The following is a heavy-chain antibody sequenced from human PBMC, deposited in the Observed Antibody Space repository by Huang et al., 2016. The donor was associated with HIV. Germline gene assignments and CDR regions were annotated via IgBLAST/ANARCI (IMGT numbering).Heavy chain of an antibody. V-gene: IGHV4-39*02. D-gene: IGHD3-10*01. J-gene: IGHJ4*02. CDR1: GGSIRSDNSY. Sequence: QLQLQESGPGLVKPSETLSLTCTVSGGSIRSDNSYWGWSRQPPGTGLEWIGSIYYSGVTYYNPSLKRRVTITVNTSKNHFSRRMRSVTAAETAVYYCARRPGSITMIRGVITDPYWGQGTLVTVSS. CDR2: IYYSGVT. CDR3: ARRPGSITMIRGVITDPY.